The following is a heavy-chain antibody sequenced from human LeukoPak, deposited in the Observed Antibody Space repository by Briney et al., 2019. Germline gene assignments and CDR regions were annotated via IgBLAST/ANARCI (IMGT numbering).Heavy chain of an antibody. CDR1: GYSISSGYY. J-gene: IGHJ5*02. CDR2: IYHSGST. Sequence: SETLSLTCAVSGYSISSGYYWGWIRQPPGEGLEWIGSIYHSGSTYYNPSLKSRVTISVDTSKNQFSLKLSSVTAADTAVYYCARGLDPWGQGTLVTVSS. CDR3: ARGLDP. V-gene: IGHV4-38-2*01.